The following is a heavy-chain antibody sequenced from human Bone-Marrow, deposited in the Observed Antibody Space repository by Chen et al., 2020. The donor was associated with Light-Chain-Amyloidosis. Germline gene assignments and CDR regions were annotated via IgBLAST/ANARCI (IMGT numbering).Heavy chain of an antibody. V-gene: IGHV1-46*01. Sequence: QVQLVQSGAEVKKPGASVKVSCKASGYTFTSYYMHWVRQAPGQGLEWMGIINPSGGSTSYAQKFQGRDTMTRDTSTSTVYMELSSLRSEDTAVYYCARGGGSTIRRGGPDYWGQGTLVTVSS. J-gene: IGHJ4*02. CDR3: ARGGGSTIRRGGPDY. CDR1: GYTFTSYY. CDR2: INPSGGST. D-gene: IGHD5-12*01.